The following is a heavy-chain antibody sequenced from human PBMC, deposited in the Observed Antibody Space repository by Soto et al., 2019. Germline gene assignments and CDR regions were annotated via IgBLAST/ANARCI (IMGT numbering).Heavy chain of an antibody. J-gene: IGHJ4*02. CDR1: GFTFTSSA. Sequence: SVKVSCKASGFTFTSSAVQWVRQARGQRLEWIGWIVVGSGNTNYAQKFQERVTITRDMSTSTAYMELSSLRSEDTAVYYCAAAPIYDILTVALDYWGQGTLVTVSS. V-gene: IGHV1-58*01. D-gene: IGHD3-9*01. CDR2: IVVGSGNT. CDR3: AAAPIYDILTVALDY.